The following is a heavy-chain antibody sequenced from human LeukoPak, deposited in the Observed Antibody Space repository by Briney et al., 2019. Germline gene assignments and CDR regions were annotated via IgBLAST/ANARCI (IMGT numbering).Heavy chain of an antibody. Sequence: GGSLRLSCAASGFTFSTYVMTWVRQAPGKGLEWVSALSGSGGSTFYADSVKGRFTISRDNSNNTLYLQMNSLRAEDTAVYYCAKGRTPDYWGQGTTVTVSS. CDR2: LSGSGGST. V-gene: IGHV3-23*01. CDR3: AKGRTPDY. CDR1: GFTFSTYV. J-gene: IGHJ4*03. D-gene: IGHD2-15*01.